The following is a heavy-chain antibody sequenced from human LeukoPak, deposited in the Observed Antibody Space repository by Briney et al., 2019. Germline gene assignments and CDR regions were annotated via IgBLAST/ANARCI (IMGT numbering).Heavy chain of an antibody. Sequence: GGSLRLSCAAPGFTFSSYWMHWVRQAPGKGLVWVSRTYSDGSSTSYADSVKGRFTISRDNAKNTLYLQMNSLRVEDTAVYYCARGAKNYGMDVWGQGTTVTVSS. CDR2: TYSDGSST. CDR3: ARGAKNYGMDV. CDR1: GFTFSSYW. D-gene: IGHD1-26*01. J-gene: IGHJ6*02. V-gene: IGHV3-74*01.